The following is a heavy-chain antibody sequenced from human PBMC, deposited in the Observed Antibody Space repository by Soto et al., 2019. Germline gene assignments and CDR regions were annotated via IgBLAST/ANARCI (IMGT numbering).Heavy chain of an antibody. V-gene: IGHV3-23*04. CDR3: AKTASVTLRDGLDH. J-gene: IGHJ4*02. CDR2: LSGSGSNP. CDR1: GFTFSSYA. D-gene: IGHD4-17*01. Sequence: EVQVVESGGGLVQPGGSLRLSCAASGFTFSSYAMSWVRQAPGKGLEWVSALSGSGSNPYYADSVKGRFTISRDNSKNTLYLQMNSLRAEDTALYYCAKTASVTLRDGLDHWGQGTLVTVSS.